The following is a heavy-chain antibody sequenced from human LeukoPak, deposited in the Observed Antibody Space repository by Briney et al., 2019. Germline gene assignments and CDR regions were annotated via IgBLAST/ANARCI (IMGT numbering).Heavy chain of an antibody. CDR2: IIPIFGTA. Sequence: GASVKVSCKASGGTFSSYAISWVRQAPGQGLEWMGGIIPIFGTANYAQKFQGRVTITAGESTSTAYMELSSLRSEDTAVYYCAIAARRLISNWFDPWGQGTLVTVSS. V-gene: IGHV1-69*13. CDR3: AIAARRLISNWFDP. D-gene: IGHD6-6*01. CDR1: GGTFSSYA. J-gene: IGHJ5*02.